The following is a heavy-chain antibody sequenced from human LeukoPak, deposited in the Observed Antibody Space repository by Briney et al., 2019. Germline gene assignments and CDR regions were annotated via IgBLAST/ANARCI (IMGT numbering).Heavy chain of an antibody. CDR2: ISGSGGST. Sequence: GGTLRLSCAASGFTFSSYDMSWVRQAPGKGLEWVSGISGSGGSTYYADSVKGRFTISRDNSKNTLYLQMNSLRAEDTAVYYCARGALLWFGAKMEYYFDYWGQGTPLTASS. V-gene: IGHV3-23*01. D-gene: IGHD3-10*01. CDR1: GFTFSSYD. J-gene: IGHJ4*02. CDR3: ARGALLWFGAKMEYYFDY.